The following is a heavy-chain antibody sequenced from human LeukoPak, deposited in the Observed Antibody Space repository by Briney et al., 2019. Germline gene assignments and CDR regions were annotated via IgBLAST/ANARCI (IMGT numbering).Heavy chain of an antibody. Sequence: SGPTLVNPTQTLTLTCTFSGFSLSTSGMCVSWIRQPPGKALEWLARIDWDDDKYYSTSLKTRLTISKDTSKNQVVLTMTNMDPVDTATYYCARIRTAAGNVDYWDQGTLVTVSS. J-gene: IGHJ4*02. D-gene: IGHD6-13*01. CDR3: ARIRTAAGNVDY. CDR2: IDWDDDK. V-gene: IGHV2-70*11. CDR1: GFSLSTSGMC.